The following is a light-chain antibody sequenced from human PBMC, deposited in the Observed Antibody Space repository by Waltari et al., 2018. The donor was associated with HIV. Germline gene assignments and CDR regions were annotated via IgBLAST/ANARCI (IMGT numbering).Light chain of an antibody. CDR2: EDN. CDR1: GGSIARNY. J-gene: IGLJ2*01. V-gene: IGLV6-57*04. CDR3: QSYDLQSYGSYLI. Sequence: NFMLTQPHSVSESPGKTVTISCTRRGGSIARNYVQWFQQRPGSAPPTLIFEDNLRPSGVPARFSGSIDSSSNSASLTISGLQTEDEAVYYCQSYDLQSYGSYLIFGGGTKLTVL.